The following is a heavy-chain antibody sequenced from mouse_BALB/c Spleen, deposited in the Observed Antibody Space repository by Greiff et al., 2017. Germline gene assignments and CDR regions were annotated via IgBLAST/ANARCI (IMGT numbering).Heavy chain of an antibody. J-gene: IGHJ4*01. CDR2: INPGSGGT. CDR1: GYAFTNYL. CDR3: ARGRYDAMDY. V-gene: IGHV1-54*01. Sequence: VQLQQSGAELVRPGTSVKVSCKASGYAFTNYLIEWVKQRPGQGLEWIGVINPGSGGTNYNEKFKGKTTLTADKSSSTAYMQLSSLTSDDSAVYFCARGRYDAMDYWGQGTSVTVSS.